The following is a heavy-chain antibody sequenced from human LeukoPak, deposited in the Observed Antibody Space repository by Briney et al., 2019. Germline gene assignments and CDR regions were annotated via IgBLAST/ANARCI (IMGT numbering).Heavy chain of an antibody. D-gene: IGHD6-19*01. Sequence: GGSLRLSCAASGFTFSTYWMHWVRQAPGKGLVWVSRINGDGITTYYADSVKGRFTISRDNSKNTLYLQMNSLRAEETAVYYCAKAYGAIAVAGTGPATEFDYWGQGTLVTVSS. CDR1: GFTFSTYW. CDR3: AKAYGAIAVAGTGPATEFDY. J-gene: IGHJ4*02. V-gene: IGHV3-74*01. CDR2: INGDGITT.